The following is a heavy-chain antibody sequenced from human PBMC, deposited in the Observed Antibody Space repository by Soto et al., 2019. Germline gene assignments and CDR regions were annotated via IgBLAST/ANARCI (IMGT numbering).Heavy chain of an antibody. CDR2: INAGNGNT. V-gene: IGHV1-3*01. CDR1: GYTFTSYA. D-gene: IGHD1-26*01. J-gene: IGHJ4*02. Sequence: QVQLVQSGAEVKKPGASVKVSCKASGYTFTSYAIHWVRQAPGQRLEWMGWINAGNGNTKYSQKFQGRVTITRDTSASTAYMELSSLRSEDTAVYYCAISDSGSLDYFDYGGQGTLVTVSS. CDR3: AISDSGSLDYFDY.